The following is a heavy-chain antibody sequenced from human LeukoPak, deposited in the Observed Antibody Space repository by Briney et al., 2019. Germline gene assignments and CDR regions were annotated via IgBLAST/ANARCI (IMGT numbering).Heavy chain of an antibody. V-gene: IGHV3-21*01. J-gene: IGHJ5*02. D-gene: IGHD4-17*01. CDR2: ISSSSSYI. Sequence: GGSLRLSCAASGFTFSSYSMNWVRQVPGKGLEWVSSISSSSSYIYYADSVKGRFTISRDNAKNSLYLQMNSLRAEDTAVYYCARNRNGDYEPYNWFDPWGQGTLVTVSS. CDR3: ARNRNGDYEPYNWFDP. CDR1: GFTFSSYS.